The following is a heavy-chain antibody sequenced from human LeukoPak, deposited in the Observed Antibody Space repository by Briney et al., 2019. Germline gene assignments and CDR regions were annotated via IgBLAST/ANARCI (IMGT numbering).Heavy chain of an antibody. CDR1: GGSFSGYY. CDR3: ARGLEGIAAAGTRWFDP. Sequence: SETLSLSCAVYGGSFSGYYWSWIRQPPGKGLEWIGDINHSGSTNYNPSLKSRVTISVDTSKNQFSLKLSSVTAADTAVYYCARGLEGIAAAGTRWFDPWGQGTLVTVSS. V-gene: IGHV4-34*01. J-gene: IGHJ5*02. CDR2: INHSGST. D-gene: IGHD6-13*01.